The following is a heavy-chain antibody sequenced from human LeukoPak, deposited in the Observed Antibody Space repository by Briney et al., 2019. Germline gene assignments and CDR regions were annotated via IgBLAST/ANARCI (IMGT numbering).Heavy chain of an antibody. J-gene: IGHJ4*02. Sequence: SETLSLTCAVYGGSFSGYYWSWIRQPPGKGLEWIGEINHSGSTNYNPSLKSRVTISVGTSKNQFSLKLSSVTAADTAVYYCARHNWYYGSGSYYHVPPDYWGQGTLVTVSS. V-gene: IGHV4-34*01. CDR3: ARHNWYYGSGSYYHVPPDY. CDR1: GGSFSGYY. D-gene: IGHD3-10*01. CDR2: INHSGST.